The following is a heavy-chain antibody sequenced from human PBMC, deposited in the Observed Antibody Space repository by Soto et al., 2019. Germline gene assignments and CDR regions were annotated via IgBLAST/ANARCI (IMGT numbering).Heavy chain of an antibody. CDR1: GASISSYY. J-gene: IGHJ4*02. CDR2: IYHNGNT. CDR3: ATEKSGSTGDS. V-gene: IGHV4-59*01. Sequence: SETLSLTCTVSGASISSYYWSWIRQPPGEGLEWIAYIYHNGNTNYNPSLMNRVTISLDTSRNQFSLSLSSVTAADTAVYYCATEKSGSTGDSWGQGVLVPVSS. D-gene: IGHD3-10*01.